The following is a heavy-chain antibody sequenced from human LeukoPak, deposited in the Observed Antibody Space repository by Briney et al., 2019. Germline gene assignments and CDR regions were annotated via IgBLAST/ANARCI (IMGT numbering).Heavy chain of an antibody. D-gene: IGHD6-19*01. CDR3: ARGAGWYNY. CDR2: INHSGST. Sequence: PSETLSLTCAVYGGSFSGYYWSWIRQPPGKGLEWIGEINHSGSTNYNPSLKSRVTISVDTSKNQFSLKLGSVTAADTAVYYCARGAGWYNYWGQGTLVTVSS. CDR1: GGSFSGYY. V-gene: IGHV4-34*01. J-gene: IGHJ4*02.